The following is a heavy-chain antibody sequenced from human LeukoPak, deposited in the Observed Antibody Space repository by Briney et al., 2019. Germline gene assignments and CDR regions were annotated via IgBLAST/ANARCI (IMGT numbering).Heavy chain of an antibody. CDR3: ARGPHPHWPLGQF. D-gene: IGHD3-16*01. J-gene: IGHJ4*02. CDR2: INDSGSP. V-gene: IGHV4-34*01. CDR1: GGSFDDYH. Sequence: SETLSLTCEVNGGSFDDYHWTWIRQSPGKGLEWIGEINDSGSPLYSPSLRSRLTISVDTSKNQFSMTLTSVTVADTAVYYCARGPHPHWPLGQFWGQGPRVTVSS.